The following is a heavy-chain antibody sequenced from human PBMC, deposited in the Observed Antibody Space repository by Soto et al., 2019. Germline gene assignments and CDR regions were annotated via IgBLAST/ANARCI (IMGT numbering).Heavy chain of an antibody. Sequence: GXSVNVSYQASVYIFTMLDMQWVRQTAGQGLEWMGWMEPSTGRTGYAQKFQGRVTMTRDTSINTAYMELTTLTSDDTAFYYCARGVSAGVDYWGQGPLVTVSS. V-gene: IGHV1-8*01. D-gene: IGHD1-26*01. J-gene: IGHJ4*02. CDR2: MEPSTGRT. CDR3: ARGVSAGVDY. CDR1: VYIFTMLD.